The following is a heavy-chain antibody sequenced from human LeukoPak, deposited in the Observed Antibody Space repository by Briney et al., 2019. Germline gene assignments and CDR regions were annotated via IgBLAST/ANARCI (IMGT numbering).Heavy chain of an antibody. V-gene: IGHV1-8*01. D-gene: IGHD1-7*01. CDR2: MNPNSGNT. CDR3: ARVGITGTTRRHWFDP. CDR1: GYTFTSYD. Sequence: ASVKVSCKASGYTFTSYDINWVRQATGQGLEWMGWMNPNSGNTGYAQKFQGRVTMTRNTSISTAYKELSSLRSEDTAVYYCARVGITGTTRRHWFDPWGQGTLVTVSS. J-gene: IGHJ5*02.